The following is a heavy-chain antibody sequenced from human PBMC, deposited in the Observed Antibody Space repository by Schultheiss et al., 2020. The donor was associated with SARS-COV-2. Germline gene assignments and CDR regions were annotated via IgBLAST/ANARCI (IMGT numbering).Heavy chain of an antibody. V-gene: IGHV1-69*06. CDR2: IIPVFDTT. Sequence: SVKVSCKASGDTFSTYAISWVRQAPGQGLEWIGGIIPVFDTTKYDQEFQGRVTITADKSTATSYMELSSLRSEDTAIYYCAIQWTVAGQAGVYYYYGMDVWGQGTTVTVSS. CDR1: GDTFSTYA. CDR3: AIQWTVAGQAGVYYYYGMDV. D-gene: IGHD6-19*01. J-gene: IGHJ6*02.